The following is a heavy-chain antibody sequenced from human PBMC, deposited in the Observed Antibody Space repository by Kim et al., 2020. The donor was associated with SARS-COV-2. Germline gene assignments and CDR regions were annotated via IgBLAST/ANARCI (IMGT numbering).Heavy chain of an antibody. Sequence: ASVKVSCKASGYTFTSYAMNWVRQAPGQGLEWMGWINTNTGNPTYAQGFTGRFVFSLDTSVSTAYLQISSLKAEDTAVYYCASGYSGYDWVFQSLLNPYYYYGMDVWGQGTTVTVSS. CDR2: INTNTGNP. V-gene: IGHV7-4-1*02. CDR3: ASGYSGYDWVFQSLLNPYYYYGMDV. J-gene: IGHJ6*02. D-gene: IGHD5-12*01. CDR1: GYTFTSYA.